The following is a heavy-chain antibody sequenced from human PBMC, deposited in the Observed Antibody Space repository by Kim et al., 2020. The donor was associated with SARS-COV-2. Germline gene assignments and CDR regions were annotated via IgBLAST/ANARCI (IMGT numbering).Heavy chain of an antibody. CDR3: ARSSSASLWGGYGMAV. V-gene: IGHV1-8*02. D-gene: IGHD6-25*01. CDR1: GYTFSSYD. J-gene: IGHJ6*02. CDR2: MNPKRGNT. Sequence: ASVKVSCKASGYTFSSYDINWVRQATGQGLEWMGWMNPKRGNTGYAQKFQGRVTVTRDTSTTTAYMELNSLRPEDTAVYYCARSSSASLWGGYGMAVWG.